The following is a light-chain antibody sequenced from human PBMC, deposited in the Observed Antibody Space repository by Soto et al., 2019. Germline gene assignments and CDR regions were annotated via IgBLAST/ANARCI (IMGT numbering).Light chain of an antibody. J-gene: IGKJ5*01. CDR3: QQSDNLPLT. V-gene: IGKV1-33*01. CDR1: QALKNF. CDR2: DAS. Sequence: DFQMTQSPSSLSASVGDRVTITCRATQALKNFLNWDQQKPGRAPKLMISDASTLQRGVPSRFSGSGSGTHCTFVISSLQPEDVGTYYCQQSDNLPLTFGQGTRLDIK.